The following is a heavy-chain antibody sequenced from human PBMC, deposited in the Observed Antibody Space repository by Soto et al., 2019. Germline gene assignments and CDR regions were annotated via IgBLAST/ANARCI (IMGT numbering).Heavy chain of an antibody. CDR3: ARVRLGVTYYDFWSGYYDDAFDI. V-gene: IGHV1-18*04. CDR2: ISAYNGNT. J-gene: IGHJ3*02. D-gene: IGHD3-3*01. Sequence: ASVKVSCKASGYTFTSYGISWARQAPGQGLEWMGWISAYNGNTNYAQKLQGRVTMTTDTSTSTAYMELRSLRSDDTAVYYCARVRLGVTYYDFWSGYYDDAFDIWGQGTMVTVSS. CDR1: GYTFTSYG.